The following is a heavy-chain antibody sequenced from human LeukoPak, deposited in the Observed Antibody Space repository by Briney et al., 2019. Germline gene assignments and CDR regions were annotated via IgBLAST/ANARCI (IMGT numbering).Heavy chain of an antibody. J-gene: IGHJ5*02. CDR1: GFTFSSYS. CDR3: AGTWIQLWPWFDP. V-gene: IGHV4-34*08. Sequence: GSLRLSCAASGFTFSSYSMNWIRQPPGKGLEWIGEINHSGSTNYNPSLKSRVTISVDTSKNQFSLKLSSVTAADTAVYYCAGTWIQLWPWFDPWGQGTLVTVSS. D-gene: IGHD5-18*01. CDR2: INHSGST.